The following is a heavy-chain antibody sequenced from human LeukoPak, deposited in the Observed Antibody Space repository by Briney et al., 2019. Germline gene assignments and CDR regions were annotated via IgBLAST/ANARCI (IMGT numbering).Heavy chain of an antibody. V-gene: IGHV6-1*01. J-gene: IGHJ6*02. CDR1: GDRVSSNSAA. D-gene: IGHD1-1*01. CDR2: TYYRSKWHY. CDR3: ARQSSTDYYYYGLDV. Sequence: SQTLSLTCAISGDRVSSNSAAWNWIRQSPSRGLEWLGRTYYRSKWHYDYAESVKRRITVNPDTSKNQFFLQLNSVTPEDTAVYYCARQSSTDYYYYGLDVWGQGTTVAVSS.